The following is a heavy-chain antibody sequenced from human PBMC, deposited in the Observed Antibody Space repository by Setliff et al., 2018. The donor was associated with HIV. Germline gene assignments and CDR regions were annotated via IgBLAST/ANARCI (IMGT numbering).Heavy chain of an antibody. Sequence: ASVKVSCKSSGGTFSRYTISWVRQAPGPGLEWMGGIIPIFGTTNYAQKFQGRVTITRDRSTSTSYMELTNLRSEDTAVYYCAARPGVDSSGYYDYYYMDVWAKGTTVTVSS. J-gene: IGHJ6*03. CDR1: GGTFSRYT. CDR3: AARPGVDSSGYYDYYYMDV. V-gene: IGHV1-69*05. D-gene: IGHD3-22*01. CDR2: IIPIFGTT.